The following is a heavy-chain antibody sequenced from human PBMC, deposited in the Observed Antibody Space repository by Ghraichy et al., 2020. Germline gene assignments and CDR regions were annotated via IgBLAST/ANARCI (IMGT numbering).Heavy chain of an antibody. Sequence: ESLNISCAASGFTFSSYAMSWVRQAPGKGLEWVSAISGSGGSTYYADSVKGRFTISRDNSKNTLYLQMNSLRAEDTAVYYCAREYGRGAFDIWGQGTMVTVSS. CDR2: ISGSGGST. J-gene: IGHJ3*02. CDR1: GFTFSSYA. D-gene: IGHD3-10*01. CDR3: AREYGRGAFDI. V-gene: IGHV3-23*01.